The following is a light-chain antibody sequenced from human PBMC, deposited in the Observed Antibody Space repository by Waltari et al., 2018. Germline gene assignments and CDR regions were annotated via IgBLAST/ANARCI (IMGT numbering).Light chain of an antibody. J-gene: IGKJ4*01. Sequence: IELTQSPATLSLSPGERAPLSCRASQSVSTYLAWYQQKPGQPPRLLMYDVSKRATGIPARFIGSGSGTDFTLTISSLEPEDFAVYYCQLEGPFGGGTKVEVK. CDR3: QLEGP. CDR1: QSVSTY. V-gene: IGKV3-11*01. CDR2: DVS.